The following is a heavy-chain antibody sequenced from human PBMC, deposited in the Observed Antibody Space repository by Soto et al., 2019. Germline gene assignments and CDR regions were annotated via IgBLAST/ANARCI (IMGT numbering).Heavy chain of an antibody. J-gene: IGHJ4*02. V-gene: IGHV4-59*01. CDR3: ARAISAAGNPFDY. CDR2: IYYSGST. CDR1: GGSISSYY. Sequence: QVQLQESGPGLVKPSETLSLTCTVSGGSISSYYWSWIRQPPGKGLEWIGYIYYSGSTNYNPSLISRVTISVDTSKNQFSLKLSSVTAADTAVYYCARAISAAGNPFDYWGQGTLVTVSS. D-gene: IGHD6-13*01.